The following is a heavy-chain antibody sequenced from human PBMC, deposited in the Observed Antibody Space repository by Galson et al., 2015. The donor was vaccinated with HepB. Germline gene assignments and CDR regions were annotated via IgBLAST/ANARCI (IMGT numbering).Heavy chain of an antibody. CDR3: ARSRWLQKYSWSDP. Sequence: SVKVSCKASGYTFSNYAMHWVRQAPGQRLEWMGWINAGNGNTKYSQKFQDRVTITRDTSASMAYMELSSLRSEDTAVYYCARSRWLQKYSWSDPWGQGTLVTVSS. V-gene: IGHV1-3*01. CDR2: INAGNGNT. D-gene: IGHD5-24*01. CDR1: GYTFSNYA. J-gene: IGHJ5*02.